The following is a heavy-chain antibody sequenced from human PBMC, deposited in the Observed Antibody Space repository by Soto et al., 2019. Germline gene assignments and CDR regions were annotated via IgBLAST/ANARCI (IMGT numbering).Heavy chain of an antibody. D-gene: IGHD3-22*01. CDR3: ARSTDYYDSSGHENWFDP. Sequence: GASVKVSCKASGYTFTSYAISWVRQAPGQGLEWMGWIIPIFGTANYAQKFQGRVTITGDESTSTAYMELSRLRSEDTAVYYCARSTDYYDSSGHENWFDPWGQGTLVSVSS. CDR1: GYTFTSYA. V-gene: IGHV1-69*13. J-gene: IGHJ5*02. CDR2: IIPIFGTA.